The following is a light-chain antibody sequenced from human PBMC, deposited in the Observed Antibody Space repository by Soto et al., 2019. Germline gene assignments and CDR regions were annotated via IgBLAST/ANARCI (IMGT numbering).Light chain of an antibody. CDR2: WAS. Sequence: DIVMTQSPDSLAVSLGERATINCKSSQSVLYSSNNKNYLAWYPQRPGQPPKLLIYWASTRESGVPDRFSGSGSGPDFTLNITSLQAEDVAVYDCQQYESNPPTFGQGTKLEIK. CDR1: QSVLYSSNNKNY. J-gene: IGKJ2*01. V-gene: IGKV4-1*01. CDR3: QQYESNPPT.